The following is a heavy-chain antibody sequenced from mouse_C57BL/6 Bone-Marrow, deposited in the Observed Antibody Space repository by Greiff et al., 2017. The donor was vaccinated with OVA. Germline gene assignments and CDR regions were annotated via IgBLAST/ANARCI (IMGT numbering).Heavy chain of an antibody. CDR1: GYTFTCYG. J-gene: IGHJ3*01. CDR2: IYPRSGNT. D-gene: IGHD2-4*01. V-gene: IGHV1-81*01. Sequence: QVQLQQSGAELARPGASVKLSCKASGYTFTCYGISWVKQRTGQGLEWIGEIYPRSGNTYYNEKFKGKATLTADKSSSTAYMELRSLTSEDSAVYFCARGGYDYDVPWFAYWGQGTLVTVSA. CDR3: ARGGYDYDVPWFAY.